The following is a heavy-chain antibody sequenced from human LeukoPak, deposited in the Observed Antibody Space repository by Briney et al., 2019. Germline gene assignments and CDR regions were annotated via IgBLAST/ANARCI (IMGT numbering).Heavy chain of an antibody. V-gene: IGHV4-31*03. D-gene: IGHD5-24*01. CDR3: ARVMATIKAFDI. J-gene: IGHJ3*02. Sequence: SETLSLTCTVSGGSITSGGYYWCWIRQHPGKGLEWIGYISFSGSTYYNPSLKSRITISVDTSRNQFSLNLSSVTAADTAVYSCARVMATIKAFDIWGHGTMVTVSS. CDR2: ISFSGST. CDR1: GGSITSGGYY.